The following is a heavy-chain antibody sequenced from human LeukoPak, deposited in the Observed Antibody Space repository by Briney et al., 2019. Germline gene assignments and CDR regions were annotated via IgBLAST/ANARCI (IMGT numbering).Heavy chain of an antibody. CDR2: IYYSGRT. D-gene: IGHD5-12*01. Sequence: SETLSLTCTVSGDSISSSSYYWGWIRQPPGKGLEWIGGIYYSGRTYYNPSLKSRVTISVDTSKNQFSLNLSSVTAADTAVYYCAREGAGGYDWDYNYYYMDVWGKGTTVTVSS. CDR1: GDSISSSSYY. J-gene: IGHJ6*03. V-gene: IGHV4-39*07. CDR3: AREGAGGYDWDYNYYYMDV.